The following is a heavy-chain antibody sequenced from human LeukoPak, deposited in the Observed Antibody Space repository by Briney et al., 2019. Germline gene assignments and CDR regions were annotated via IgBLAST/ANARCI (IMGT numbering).Heavy chain of an antibody. CDR3: ATLTRITGTSRPHY. CDR2: INPNSGGT. J-gene: IGHJ4*02. V-gene: IGHV1-2*06. Sequence: ASVKVSCKASGYTFTSYGISWVRQAPGQGLEWMGRINPNSGGTNYAQKFQGRVTMTRDTSISTAYMELSRLRSDDTAVYYCATLTRITGTSRPHYWGQGTLVTVSS. D-gene: IGHD1-20*01. CDR1: GYTFTSYG.